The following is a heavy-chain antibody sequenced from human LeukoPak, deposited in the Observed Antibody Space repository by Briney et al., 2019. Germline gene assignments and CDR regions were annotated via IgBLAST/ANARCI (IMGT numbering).Heavy chain of an antibody. D-gene: IGHD3-22*01. CDR1: GFTFSSYG. Sequence: GGSLRLSCAASGFTFSSYGMSWVRQVPGKGLEWVSAITGGGGSTYYADSVKGRFAISRDNSKNTLYLQMNSLRAEDTALYYCAKRWYYDSSGYSCCWYFDLWGRGTLVTVSS. J-gene: IGHJ2*01. CDR2: ITGGGGST. V-gene: IGHV3-23*01. CDR3: AKRWYYDSSGYSCCWYFDL.